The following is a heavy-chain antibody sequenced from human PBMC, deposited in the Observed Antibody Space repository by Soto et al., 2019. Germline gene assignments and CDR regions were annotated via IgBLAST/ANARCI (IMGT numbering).Heavy chain of an antibody. J-gene: IGHJ6*02. Sequence: PGGSLRLSCAASGFTFSGSAMHWVRQASGKRLEWVGRNRSKANSYATAYAASVKGRFTISRDDSKNTAYLQMNSLKTEDTAVYYCSGQTGLTMNTAMVTGWYYYYYGMDVWGQGTTVTVSS. V-gene: IGHV3-73*01. CDR2: NRSKANSYAT. CDR1: GFTFSGSA. CDR3: SGQTGLTMNTAMVTGWYYYYYGMDV. D-gene: IGHD5-18*01.